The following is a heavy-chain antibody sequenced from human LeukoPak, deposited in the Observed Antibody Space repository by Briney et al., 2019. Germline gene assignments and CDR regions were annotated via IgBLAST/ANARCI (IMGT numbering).Heavy chain of an antibody. V-gene: IGHV3-20*04. D-gene: IGHD4-17*01. J-gene: IGHJ2*01. CDR2: INWNGGST. CDR3: ARDGDYGAHRYFDL. CDR1: GFTFDDYG. Sequence: GGSLRPSCAASGFTFDDYGMSWVRQAPGKGLEWVSGINWNGGSTGYADSVKGRFTISRDNAKNSLYLQMNSLRAEDTAVYYCARDGDYGAHRYFDLWGRGTLVTVSS.